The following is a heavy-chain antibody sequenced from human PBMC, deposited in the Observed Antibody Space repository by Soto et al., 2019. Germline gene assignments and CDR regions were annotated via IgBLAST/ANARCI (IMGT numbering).Heavy chain of an antibody. CDR3: ARTDIVTTNWFDP. D-gene: IGHD5-12*01. CDR1: GESFIGYY. V-gene: IGHV4-34*02. CDR2: INHRGST. Sequence: QVHLQQWGAGLLRPSETLSLTCAVYGESFIGYYWTWIRQPPGKGLEWIGEINHRGSTNYNPSLKSRVTMSMHTSKNQFSLKLSSVTAADTSVYYCARTDIVTTNWFDPWGQGTLVTVSA. J-gene: IGHJ5*02.